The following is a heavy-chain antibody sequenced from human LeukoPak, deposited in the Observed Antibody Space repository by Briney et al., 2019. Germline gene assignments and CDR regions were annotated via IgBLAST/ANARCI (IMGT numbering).Heavy chain of an antibody. Sequence: GASVKVSCKASGYTFTGYYMHWVRQAPGQGLEWMGWIYPNSGGTNYAQKFQGRVTMTRDTSISTAYMELSRLRSDDTAVYYCARAPADYGDYGHYFDYWGQGTLVTVSS. CDR1: GYTFTGYY. CDR2: IYPNSGGT. CDR3: ARAPADYGDYGHYFDY. V-gene: IGHV1-2*02. D-gene: IGHD4-17*01. J-gene: IGHJ4*02.